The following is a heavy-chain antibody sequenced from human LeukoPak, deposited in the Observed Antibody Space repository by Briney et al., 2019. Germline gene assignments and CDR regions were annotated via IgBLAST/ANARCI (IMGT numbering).Heavy chain of an antibody. D-gene: IGHD3-22*01. CDR3: AIDLGQYYDTSDNWFEP. CDR2: IYYSGIT. J-gene: IGHJ5*02. CDR1: GGSISSYY. Sequence: SETLSLTCTVSGGSISSYYWSWIRQPPGKGLEWIGYIYYSGITNYNPSLKSRVTISVDTSKNQFSLRLSSVTAADTAGYYFAIDLGQYYDTSDNWFEPLGQGTLVTVSS. V-gene: IGHV4-59*12.